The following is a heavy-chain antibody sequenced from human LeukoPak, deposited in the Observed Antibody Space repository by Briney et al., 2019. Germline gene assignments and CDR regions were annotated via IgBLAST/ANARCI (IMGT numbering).Heavy chain of an antibody. J-gene: IGHJ4*02. CDR1: GFTFSNYW. D-gene: IGHD3-3*01. V-gene: IGHV3-7*01. Sequence: PGGSLRLSCAASGFTFSNYWMSWVRQAPGKGLEWVANIKQDGSEKYYVDSVKGRFTISRDNAKNSLYLQVNSLRAEDTAIYYCTRDFSSGDWGQGTLVTVSS. CDR2: IKQDGSEK. CDR3: TRDFSSGD.